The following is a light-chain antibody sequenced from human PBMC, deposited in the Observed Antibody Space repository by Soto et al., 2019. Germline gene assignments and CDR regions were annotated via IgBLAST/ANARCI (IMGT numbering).Light chain of an antibody. J-gene: IGLJ1*01. CDR1: SSDVGGFNS. Sequence: QSLLPQPSSVSGSPGQSITISCTGTSSDVGGFNSVSWYQLRPGTAPKLILYDVVDRPSGVSYRFSGSKSGNTASLTISGLQAADEADYFCSSYTSTMTNVFGSGTRSPS. CDR3: SSYTSTMTNV. CDR2: DVV. V-gene: IGLV2-14*03.